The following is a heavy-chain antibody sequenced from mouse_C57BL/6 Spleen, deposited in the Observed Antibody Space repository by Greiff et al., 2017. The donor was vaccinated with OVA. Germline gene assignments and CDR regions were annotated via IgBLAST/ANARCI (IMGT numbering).Heavy chain of an antibody. V-gene: IGHV1-82*01. CDR1: GYAFSSSW. J-gene: IGHJ2*01. Sequence: QVQLQQSGPELVKPGASVKISCKASGYAFSSSWMNWVKQRPGKGLEWIGRIYPGDGDTNYNGKFKGKATLTADKSSSTAYMQLSSLTSEDSAVYFCARKDLVLSYFDYWGQGTTLTVSS. D-gene: IGHD1-1*02. CDR2: IYPGDGDT. CDR3: ARKDLVLSYFDY.